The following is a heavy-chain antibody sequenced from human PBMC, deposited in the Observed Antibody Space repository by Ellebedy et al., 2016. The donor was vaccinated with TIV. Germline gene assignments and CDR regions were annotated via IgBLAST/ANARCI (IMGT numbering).Heavy chain of an antibody. Sequence: GGSLRLXXAVAGFPFSSFVMSWVRQAPGTGLEWISATSESGDETYYTDSVKGRFTVSRDNFGQILYLQMNSLRAEDTAVYYCARDAHVDSSIWGQGTTVTVSS. V-gene: IGHV3-23*01. CDR3: ARDAHVDSSI. D-gene: IGHD5-12*01. CDR2: TSESGDET. J-gene: IGHJ6*02. CDR1: GFPFSSFV.